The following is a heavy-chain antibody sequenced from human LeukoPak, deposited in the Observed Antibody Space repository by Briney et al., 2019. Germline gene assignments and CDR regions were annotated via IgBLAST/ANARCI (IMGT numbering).Heavy chain of an antibody. V-gene: IGHV3-11*05. CDR2: ISSSSSYT. CDR3: ARDGMRYSSSWYPNWFDP. D-gene: IGHD6-13*01. J-gene: IGHJ5*02. Sequence: GGSPRLSCAASGFTFSDHYMSWIRQAPGKGLEWVSYISSSSSYTNYADSVKGRFTISRDNAKNSLYLQMNSLRAEDTAVYYCARDGMRYSSSWYPNWFDPWGQGTLVTVSS. CDR1: GFTFSDHY.